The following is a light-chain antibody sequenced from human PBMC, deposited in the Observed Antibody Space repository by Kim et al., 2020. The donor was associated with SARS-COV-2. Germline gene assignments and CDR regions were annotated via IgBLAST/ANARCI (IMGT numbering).Light chain of an antibody. Sequence: QSVLTQPPSVSAAPGHKVTISCTGSSSNIGNNPVSWYQQFPGTAPRLITYDNDKRPSGSPDRFSSSKTGTSATLGITGLRTGDEADYYCATWDSSLSVEVFGGGTKVTVL. V-gene: IGLV1-51*01. CDR3: ATWDSSLSVEV. CDR2: DND. J-gene: IGLJ3*02. CDR1: SSNIGNNP.